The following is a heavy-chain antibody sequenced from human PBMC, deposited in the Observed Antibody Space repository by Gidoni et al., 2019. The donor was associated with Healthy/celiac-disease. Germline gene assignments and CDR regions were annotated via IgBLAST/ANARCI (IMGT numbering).Heavy chain of an antibody. CDR2: ISGSGGST. Sequence: EVQLLESGGGLVQPGGSLRLSCAASGFTFSSYAMSWVRQAPGKGLEWVSAISGSGGSTYYADSVKGRFTISRDNSKNTLYLQMNSLRAEDTAVYYCANPADRYHIRYGSFDYWGQGTLVTVSS. CDR1: GFTFSSYA. CDR3: ANPADRYHIRYGSFDY. D-gene: IGHD2-21*02. J-gene: IGHJ4*02. V-gene: IGHV3-23*01.